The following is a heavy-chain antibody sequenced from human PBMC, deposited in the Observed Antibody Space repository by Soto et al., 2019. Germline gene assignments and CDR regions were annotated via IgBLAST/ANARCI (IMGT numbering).Heavy chain of an antibody. Sequence: KTSETLSLTCAVYGGSFSGYYWSWIRHPPGKGLEWIGDINHSGSTNYNPSLKSRVTISVDTSKNQFSLKLSSVTAADTAVYYCARGGYRHDPLRYWGQGTLVTVSS. CDR1: GGSFSGYY. V-gene: IGHV4-34*01. CDR3: ARGGYRHDPLRY. J-gene: IGHJ4*02. D-gene: IGHD5-18*01. CDR2: INHSGST.